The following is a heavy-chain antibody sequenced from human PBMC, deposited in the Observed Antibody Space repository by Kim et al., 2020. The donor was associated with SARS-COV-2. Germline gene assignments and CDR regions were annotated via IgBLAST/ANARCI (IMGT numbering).Heavy chain of an antibody. V-gene: IGHV3-66*01. CDR1: GFTVSSNY. CDR2: IYSGGST. D-gene: IGHD3-10*01. Sequence: GGSLRLSCAASGFTVSSNYMSWVRQAPGKGLEWVSVIYSGGSTYYADSVKGRFTISRDNSKNTLYLQMNSLRAEDTAVYYCARDPDYYGSGSHYYYYGMDVWGQGPTVTVSS. CDR3: ARDPDYYGSGSHYYYYGMDV. J-gene: IGHJ6*02.